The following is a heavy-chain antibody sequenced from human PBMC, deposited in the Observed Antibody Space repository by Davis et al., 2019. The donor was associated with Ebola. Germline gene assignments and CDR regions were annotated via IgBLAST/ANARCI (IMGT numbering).Heavy chain of an antibody. CDR3: ARRSGPDY. J-gene: IGHJ4*02. D-gene: IGHD2-15*01. CDR1: GFTFSDYY. Sequence: GESLKISCAASGFTFSDYYMSWIRQAPGKGLEWVSYISSSSSYTNYADSVKGRFTISRDNSKNTLYLQMNSLRAEDTAVYYCARRSGPDYWGQGTLVTVSS. CDR2: ISSSSSYT. V-gene: IGHV3-11*06.